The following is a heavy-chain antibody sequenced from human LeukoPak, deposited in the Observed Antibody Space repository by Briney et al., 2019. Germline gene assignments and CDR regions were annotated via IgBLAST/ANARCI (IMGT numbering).Heavy chain of an antibody. V-gene: IGHV3-30*18. CDR3: AKVEGQEGGYDFLLDS. CDR2: MSYDGIRK. CDR1: GFTFSSYG. D-gene: IGHD5-12*01. Sequence: GGSLRLSCAASGFTFSSYGMHRVRQAPGKGLEWVSVMSYDGIRKYYADSVKGRFTISRDNSKNTLYLQMNSLRVEDTAVYYCAKVEGQEGGYDFLLDSWGQGTLVTVSS. J-gene: IGHJ4*02.